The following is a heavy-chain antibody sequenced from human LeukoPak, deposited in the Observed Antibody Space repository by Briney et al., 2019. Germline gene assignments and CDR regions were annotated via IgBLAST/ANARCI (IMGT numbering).Heavy chain of an antibody. CDR1: GYTFTSYD. V-gene: IGHV1-8*01. CDR2: MNPNSGNT. J-gene: IGHJ1*01. D-gene: IGHD3-22*01. Sequence: ASVKVSCKASGYTFTSYDINWVRQAPGQGLEWTGWMNPNSGNTGYAQKFQGRVTMTRNTSISTAYMELSSLRSEDTAVYYCARGDDSSGYSRSPPSEYFQHWGQGTLVTVSS. CDR3: ARGDDSSGYSRSPPSEYFQH.